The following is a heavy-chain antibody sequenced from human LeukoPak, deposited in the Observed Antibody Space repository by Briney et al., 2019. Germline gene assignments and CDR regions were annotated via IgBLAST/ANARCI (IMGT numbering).Heavy chain of an antibody. D-gene: IGHD6-13*01. CDR2: TSSNGLDP. CDR1: GITFSNSA. J-gene: IGHJ3*01. Sequence: GGSLRPSCSAPGITFSNSAMHWVRKAPGKALEYVSATSSNGLDPYYADSVRGRFTISRDNSKNTLYLQMSSLRAEDTAVYYCVKDTLPKSYSRTWYYAFDVWGQGTMVTVSS. CDR3: VKDTLPKSYSRTWYYAFDV. V-gene: IGHV3-64D*09.